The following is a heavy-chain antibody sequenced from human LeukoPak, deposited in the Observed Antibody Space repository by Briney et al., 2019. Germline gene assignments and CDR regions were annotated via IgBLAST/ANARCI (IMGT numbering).Heavy chain of an antibody. CDR3: ARQFGLMRSYRYLDH. CDR2: VYFNGDT. V-gene: IGHV4-59*08. D-gene: IGHD3/OR15-3a*01. CDR1: GGSISSYY. J-gene: IGHJ4*02. Sequence: PSETLSLTCNVSGGSISSYYWTWVRQPPGQTLQWIGNVYFNGDTDFNPSLTSRVTISVDTSNNQFSLKLSSVTAADTAVYYCARQFGLMRSYRYLDHWGPGILVTVSA.